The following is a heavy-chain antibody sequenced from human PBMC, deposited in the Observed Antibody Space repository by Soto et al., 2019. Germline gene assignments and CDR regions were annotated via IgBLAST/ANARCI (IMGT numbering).Heavy chain of an antibody. Sequence: QVQLVQSGAEVKKPGASVKVSCKASGYTFTSYAMHWVRQAPGQRPEWMGWINAGNGKTKHSEKFQGRVTITRDTPASTADMELSSLRSEDTAVYNCARGRWTQTTADYYLDYCGQGTLVTVSS. CDR1: GYTFTSYA. D-gene: IGHD1-1*01. CDR2: INAGNGKT. CDR3: ARGRWTQTTADYYLDY. J-gene: IGHJ4*02. V-gene: IGHV1-3*01.